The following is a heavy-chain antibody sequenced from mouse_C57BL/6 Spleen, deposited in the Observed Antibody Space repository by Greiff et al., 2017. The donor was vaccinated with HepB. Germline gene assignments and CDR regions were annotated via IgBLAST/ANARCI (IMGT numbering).Heavy chain of an antibody. V-gene: IGHV1-50*01. J-gene: IGHJ3*01. CDR3: ARSGAGRAWFAY. Sequence: VQLQQPGAELVKPGASVKLSCKASGYTFTSYWMQWVKQRPGQGLEWIGEIDPSDSYTNYNQKLKGKATLTIDTSSSTAYMQLSSLTSEDSAVYYCARSGAGRAWFAYWGQGTLVTVSA. CDR1: GYTFTSYW. D-gene: IGHD3-3*01. CDR2: IDPSDSYT.